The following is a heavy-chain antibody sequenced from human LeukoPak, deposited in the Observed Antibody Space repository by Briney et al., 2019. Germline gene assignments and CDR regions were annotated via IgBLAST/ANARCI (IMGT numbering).Heavy chain of an antibody. CDR1: GFTFVDYA. CDR3: VKVTAAGFVDH. V-gene: IGHV3-9*01. D-gene: IGHD6-13*01. J-gene: IGHJ4*02. Sequence: GGSLRLSCAASGFTFVDYAMHWGRPAPGRGRECVSGIGWNSGGIVYADSVKGRFTISRDNAKNSLYLQMNSLGAEDTALYYCVKVTAAGFVDHWGQGTLVTVSS. CDR2: IGWNSGGI.